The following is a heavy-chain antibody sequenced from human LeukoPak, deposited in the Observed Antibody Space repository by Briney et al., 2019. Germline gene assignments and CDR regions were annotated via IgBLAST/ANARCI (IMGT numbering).Heavy chain of an antibody. CDR2: MKDGSNT. J-gene: IGHJ3*01. Sequence: GGSLRLSCAASGFTINPYWMSWVRQAPGKGLEWVANMKDGSNTYYVDSVKGRFTISRDNAKNSLSLQMNSLTVEDTAVYYCARDSAFHCGDGKCYWGFDLWGQGTMVTVSS. CDR1: GFTINPYW. CDR3: ARDSAFHCGDGKCYWGFDL. V-gene: IGHV3-7*01. D-gene: IGHD2-15*01.